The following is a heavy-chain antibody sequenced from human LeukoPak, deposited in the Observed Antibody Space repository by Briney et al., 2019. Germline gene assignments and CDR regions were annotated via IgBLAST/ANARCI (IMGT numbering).Heavy chain of an antibody. V-gene: IGHV3-7*01. CDR1: GFSFSSYW. CDR3: AELGITMIGGV. J-gene: IGHJ6*04. D-gene: IGHD3-10*02. Sequence: GGSLRLSCAASGFSFSSYWMSWVRQAPGKGLEWVANIKQDGSEKYYVDSVKGRLTISRDNAKNSLYLQMNSLRAEDTAVYYCAELGITMIGGVWGKGTTVTISS. CDR2: IKQDGSEK.